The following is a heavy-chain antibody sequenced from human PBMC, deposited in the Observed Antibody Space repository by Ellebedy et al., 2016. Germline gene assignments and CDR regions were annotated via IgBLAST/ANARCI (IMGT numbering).Heavy chain of an antibody. Sequence: GGSLRLXCAASGFIFNIAGMTWVRQAPGKGLEWVATIVFSGTATYYSDSVKGRFIISRDNAKNSLFLQMNSLRVEDTAVYYCARDSSLAVAGLFDYWGQGTLVTVSS. J-gene: IGHJ4*02. D-gene: IGHD6-19*01. CDR2: IVFSGTAT. CDR1: GFIFNIAG. CDR3: ARDSSLAVAGLFDY. V-gene: IGHV3-21*01.